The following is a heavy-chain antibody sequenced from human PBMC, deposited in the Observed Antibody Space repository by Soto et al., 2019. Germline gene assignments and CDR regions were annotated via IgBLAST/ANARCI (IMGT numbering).Heavy chain of an antibody. CDR3: ARDLWGYCGTDCYPLDV. CDR2: MYNTGST. CDR1: GGSISGYY. D-gene: IGHD2-21*02. Sequence: QVQLQESGPGLVKPSETLSLTCTVSGGSISGYYWSWIRQPPGKGLEWIGYMYNTGSTVYNPSFKSRVNISVETSKNQFSLKLNSVTAADTAVYYCARDLWGYCGTDCYPLDVWGQGTTVTVSS. V-gene: IGHV4-59*01. J-gene: IGHJ6*02.